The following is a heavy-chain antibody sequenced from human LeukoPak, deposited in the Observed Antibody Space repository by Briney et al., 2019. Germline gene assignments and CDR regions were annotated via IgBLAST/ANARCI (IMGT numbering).Heavy chain of an antibody. D-gene: IGHD3-10*01. CDR3: AREKAMVRGAIGPLVRWVDP. V-gene: IGHV1-3*01. Sequence: ASVKVSCKASGYTFTSYAMHWVRQAPGQRLEWMGWINAGNGNTKYSQKFQGRVTITRDTSASTAYMELSSLRSEDTAVYYCAREKAMVRGAIGPLVRWVDPWGQGTLVTVSS. CDR1: GYTFTSYA. J-gene: IGHJ5*02. CDR2: INAGNGNT.